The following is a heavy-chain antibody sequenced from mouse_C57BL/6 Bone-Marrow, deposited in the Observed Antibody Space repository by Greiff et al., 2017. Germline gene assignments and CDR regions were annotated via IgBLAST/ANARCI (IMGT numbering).Heavy chain of an antibody. D-gene: IGHD3-3*01. CDR1: GYAFSSSW. CDR3: ASRGQLYFDY. V-gene: IGHV1-82*01. CDR2: IYPGDGDT. J-gene: IGHJ2*01. Sequence: QVQLQQSGPELVKPGASVKISCKASGYAFSSSWMNWVKQRPGKGLEWIGRIYPGDGDTNSNGKFKGKATLTADKSSSTAYMQLSSLTSEDSAVYFCASRGQLYFDYWGQGTTLTVSS.